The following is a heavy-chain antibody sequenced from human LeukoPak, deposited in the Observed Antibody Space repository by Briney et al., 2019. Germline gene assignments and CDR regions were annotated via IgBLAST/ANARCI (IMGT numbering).Heavy chain of an antibody. CDR1: GYTLTSYG. Sequence: ASVKVSCKASGYTLTSYGISWVRQAPGQGLEWMGWISDYNGNTNYAQKLQGRVSMTTDTSTSTAYMELRSLRSDDTAVYYCARSYCTTTSCYRRGFDQWGQGTLGTVSS. J-gene: IGHJ4*01. V-gene: IGHV1-18*01. CDR2: ISDYNGNT. CDR3: ARSYCTTTSCYRRGFDQ. D-gene: IGHD2-2*02.